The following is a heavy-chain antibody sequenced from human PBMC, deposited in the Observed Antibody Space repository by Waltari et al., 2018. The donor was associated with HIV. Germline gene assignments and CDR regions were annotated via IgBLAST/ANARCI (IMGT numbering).Heavy chain of an antibody. CDR2: IDHSGST. Sequence: QVQLQQWGTGLLMPSETLSLTCAVYAGSFTASYWTWIRQSPGNGLEWIGEIDHSGSTNYNPSRTSRVTISVDASKNQFSLKLTSVTAADTGLYYCARGPHTSIFGVVKYFQPWGQGTLVIVSS. V-gene: IGHV4-34*02. D-gene: IGHD3-3*01. J-gene: IGHJ1*01. CDR3: ARGPHTSIFGVVKYFQP. CDR1: AGSFTASY.